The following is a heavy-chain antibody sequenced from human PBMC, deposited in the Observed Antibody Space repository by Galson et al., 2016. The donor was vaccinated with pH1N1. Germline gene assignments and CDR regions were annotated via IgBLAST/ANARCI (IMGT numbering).Heavy chain of an antibody. CDR2: IYLSDSHT. Sequence: QSGAEVKKPGESLRISCEGFGYSLTNYWIVWVRQMPGKGLEWMGIIYLSDSHTTYRPTFQGQVTISADKSISTAYLERSSLKASDTATYYCASTRPQFRYFDWRKPHSFDYWGQGTLVTVSS. V-gene: IGHV5-51*01. D-gene: IGHD3-9*01. CDR3: ASTRPQFRYFDWRKPHSFDY. CDR1: GYSLTNYW. J-gene: IGHJ4*02.